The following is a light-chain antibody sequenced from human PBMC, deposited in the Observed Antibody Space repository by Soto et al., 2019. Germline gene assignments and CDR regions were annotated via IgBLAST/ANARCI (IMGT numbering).Light chain of an antibody. CDR1: SSDVGSYNY. V-gene: IGLV2-14*01. J-gene: IGLJ1*01. Sequence: QSALTQPASVSGSPGQSITISCTGTSSDVGSYNYVSWYQQHPGKAPKLMIYEVSNRPSGVSIRFSGSKSGNTASLTISGLQAEDEADYYCSSYTSSSTPYVFGTGTKLTVL. CDR2: EVS. CDR3: SSYTSSSTPYV.